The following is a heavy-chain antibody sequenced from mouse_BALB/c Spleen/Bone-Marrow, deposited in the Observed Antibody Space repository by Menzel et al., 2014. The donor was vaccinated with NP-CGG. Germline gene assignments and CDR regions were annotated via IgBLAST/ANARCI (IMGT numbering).Heavy chain of an antibody. CDR3: ARSNDYDPLAY. CDR2: IYPGDGDT. CDR1: GYAFSSYW. V-gene: IGHV1-80*01. J-gene: IGHJ3*01. Sequence: VKLMESGAELVRPGSSVKISCKGSGYAFSSYWMNWVKQRPGQGLEWIGQIYPGDGDTNNNGKFKGKVTLTADKSSTTVYMQLSSLTSEDSAVYFCARSNDYDPLAYWGQGTLVTVSA. D-gene: IGHD2-4*01.